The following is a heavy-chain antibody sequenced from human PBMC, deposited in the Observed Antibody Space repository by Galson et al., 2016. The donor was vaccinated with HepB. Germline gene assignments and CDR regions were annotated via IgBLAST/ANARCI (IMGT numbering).Heavy chain of an antibody. J-gene: IGHJ5*02. Sequence: SLTCTVSGGSISSYYWSWIRQPPGKGLEWIGYIYYSGTTHYNPSLKNRVSISVDTSKDQFSLKLRSVTAADTAVYYCARDVSYDFWSGYYSRFDTWGQGTLVTVSS. CDR1: GGSISSYY. D-gene: IGHD3-3*01. CDR2: IYYSGTT. CDR3: ARDVSYDFWSGYYSRFDT. V-gene: IGHV4-59*12.